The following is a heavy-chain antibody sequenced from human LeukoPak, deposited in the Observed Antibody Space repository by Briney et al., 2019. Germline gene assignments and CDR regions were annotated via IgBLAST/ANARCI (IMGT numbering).Heavy chain of an antibody. CDR1: GFTFSSYG. CDR3: ARDQGNRGLLWFGELDY. D-gene: IGHD3-10*01. V-gene: IGHV3-33*01. J-gene: IGHJ4*02. Sequence: TGGSLRLSCAASGFTFSSYGMHWVRQAPGKGLEWVAVIWYDGSNKYYADSVKGRFTISRDNSKNTLYLQMNSLRAEDTAVYYCARDQGNRGLLWFGELDYWGQGTLVTVSS. CDR2: IWYDGSNK.